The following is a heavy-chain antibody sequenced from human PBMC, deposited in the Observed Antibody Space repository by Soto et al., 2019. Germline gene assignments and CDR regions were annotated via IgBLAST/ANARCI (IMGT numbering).Heavy chain of an antibody. D-gene: IGHD1-26*01. CDR1: GGSISSYY. V-gene: IGHV4-59*01. CDR2: IYYSGST. J-gene: IGHJ4*02. Sequence: QVQLQESGPGLVKPSETLSLTCTVSGGSISSYYRSWIRQPPGKGLEWIGYIYYSGSTNYNPSLKSRVTISVDTSKNQFSLKLSSVTAADTAVYYCARIKSGSYPSFDYWGQGTLVTVSS. CDR3: ARIKSGSYPSFDY.